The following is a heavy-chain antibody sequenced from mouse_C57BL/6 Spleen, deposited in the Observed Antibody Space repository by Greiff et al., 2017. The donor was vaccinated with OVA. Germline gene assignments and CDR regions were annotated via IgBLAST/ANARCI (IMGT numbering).Heavy chain of an antibody. CDR1: GYTFTSYW. CDR3: ARSDYDYDVGAYAMDY. D-gene: IGHD2-4*01. CDR2: IDPNSGGT. V-gene: IGHV1-72*01. Sequence: QVQLKQSGAELVKPGASVKLSCKASGYTFTSYWMHWVKQRPGRGLEWIGRIDPNSGGTKYNEKFKSKATLTVDKPSSTAYMQLSSLTSEDSAVYYCARSDYDYDVGAYAMDYWGQGTSVTVSS. J-gene: IGHJ4*01.